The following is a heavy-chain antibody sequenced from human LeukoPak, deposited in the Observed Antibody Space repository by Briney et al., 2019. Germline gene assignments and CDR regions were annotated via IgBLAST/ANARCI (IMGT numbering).Heavy chain of an antibody. CDR3: AKSKGSSWSDWYFDL. CDR1: GFTFSSYA. J-gene: IGHJ2*01. Sequence: GGSLRLSCAASGFTFSSYAMSWVRQAPGKGLEWVSAISGSGGSTYYADSVKGRFTISRDNSKNTLYLQMNSLRAENTAVYYCAKSKGSSWSDWYFDLWGRGTLVTVSS. CDR2: ISGSGGST. D-gene: IGHD6-13*01. V-gene: IGHV3-23*01.